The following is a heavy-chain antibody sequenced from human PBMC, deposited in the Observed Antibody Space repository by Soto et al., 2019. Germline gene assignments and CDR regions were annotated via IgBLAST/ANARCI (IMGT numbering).Heavy chain of an antibody. V-gene: IGHV1-69*12. CDR1: GGTFSSYA. D-gene: IGHD1-26*01. CDR2: IIPIFGTA. J-gene: IGHJ4*02. CDR3: ARGGGSYNPPYFDY. Sequence: QVQLVQSGAEVKKPGSSVKVSCKASGGTFSSYAISWVRQAHGQGLAWMGGIIPIFGTANYAQKFQGRVTITADESTSTAYMELSSLRSEDTAVYYCARGGGSYNPPYFDYWGQGTLVTVSS.